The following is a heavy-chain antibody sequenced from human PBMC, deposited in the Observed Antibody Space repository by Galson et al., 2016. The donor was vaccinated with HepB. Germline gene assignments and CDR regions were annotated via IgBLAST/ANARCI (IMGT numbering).Heavy chain of an antibody. Sequence: SLRLSCVASGFTFSNYAMSWVRQAPGRGLEWVSGVTENGDTTYYADSVRGRFSISRDNSKNTLYLQMSSLRAEDTAVYYCARDLGLSARAYDIWGQGTMVTVSS. CDR3: ARDLGLSARAYDI. CDR1: GFTFSNYA. J-gene: IGHJ3*02. CDR2: VTENGDTT. V-gene: IGHV3-23*01. D-gene: IGHD3-16*01.